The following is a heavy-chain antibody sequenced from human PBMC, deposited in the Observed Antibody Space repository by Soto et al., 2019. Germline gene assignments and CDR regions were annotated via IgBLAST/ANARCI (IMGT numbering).Heavy chain of an antibody. J-gene: IGHJ4*02. V-gene: IGHV3-72*01. CDR1: GYTFSYYY. Sequence: PGGSLRLSWALSGYTFSYYYIDWVRQDPGKGLERVGRRRNKGYGYTTEYGASGKGRLTISRDDTKTSLYLQLDSLKTEDMAVYYCTKLPYCHGGGTCHYFGYWGKATPVTV. CDR2: RRNKGYGYTT. CDR3: TKLPYCHGGGTCHYFGY. D-gene: IGHD2-15*01.